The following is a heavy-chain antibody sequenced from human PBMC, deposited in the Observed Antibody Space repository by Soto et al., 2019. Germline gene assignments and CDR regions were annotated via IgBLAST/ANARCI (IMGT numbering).Heavy chain of an antibody. J-gene: IGHJ4*02. Sequence: PGGSLRLSCATSGFTFSSYNMNWVRQAPGKELEWVSYIGGTGSTVYFADSVKGRFTISRDNAKNSLYLQMNSLRGEDTAVYYCARAGGTGRGWAYYFDSWGQGTLVTVSS. D-gene: IGHD6-19*01. CDR2: IGGTGSTV. CDR3: ARAGGTGRGWAYYFDS. CDR1: GFTFSSYN. V-gene: IGHV3-48*01.